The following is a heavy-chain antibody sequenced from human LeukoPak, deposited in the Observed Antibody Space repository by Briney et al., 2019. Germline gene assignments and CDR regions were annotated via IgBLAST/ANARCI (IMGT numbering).Heavy chain of an antibody. J-gene: IGHJ4*02. CDR2: INHSGST. CDR3: ARRRPSGYSIPGPFDY. D-gene: IGHD6-13*01. Sequence: SETLSLTCAVYGGSFSGYYWSWIRQPPGKGLEWIGEINHSGSTNYNPSLKSRVTISVDTSKNQFSLKLSSVTAADTAVYYCARRRPSGYSIPGPFDYWGQGTLVTVSS. V-gene: IGHV4-34*01. CDR1: GGSFSGYY.